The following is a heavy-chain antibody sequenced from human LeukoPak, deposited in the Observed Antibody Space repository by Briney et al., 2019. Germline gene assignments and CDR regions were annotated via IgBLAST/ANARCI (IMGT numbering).Heavy chain of an antibody. J-gene: IGHJ5*02. CDR3: ARESLKAYCGGDCLWFDP. V-gene: IGHV1-46*01. CDR1: GYTFTSYY. Sequence: ASVKVSCKASGYTFTSYYMHWVRQAPGQGLEWMGIINPSGGSTSYAQKFQGRVTITADKSTSTAYMELSSLRSEDTAVYYCARESLKAYCGGDCLWFDPWGQGTLVTVSS. D-gene: IGHD2-21*02. CDR2: INPSGGST.